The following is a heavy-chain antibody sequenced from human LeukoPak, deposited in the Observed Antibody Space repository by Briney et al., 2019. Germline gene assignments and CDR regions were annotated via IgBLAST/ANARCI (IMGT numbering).Heavy chain of an antibody. V-gene: IGHV3-23*01. CDR1: GLTFSIYA. J-gene: IGHJ4*02. CDR3: AKDRRYSSRPVDY. Sequence: GGSLTLSCAPSGLTFSIYAVIWVRHAPGKGVEGVSAISGRGGRTYYADSVKGRFTISRDNSKNTLYLQMNSRRAEDTAVYYCAKDRRYSSRPVDYWGQGSLVTVSS. CDR2: ISGRGGRT. D-gene: IGHD6-19*01.